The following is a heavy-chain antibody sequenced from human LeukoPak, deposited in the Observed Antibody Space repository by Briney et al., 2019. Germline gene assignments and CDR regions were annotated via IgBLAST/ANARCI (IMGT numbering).Heavy chain of an antibody. J-gene: IGHJ3*02. V-gene: IGHV3-49*04. CDR3: AKATSYYNNQGRNAAFDI. D-gene: IGHD4-11*01. CDR2: IRSKIWGGRP. CDR1: GFAFGDYA. Sequence: PGGSLRLSCSASGFAFGDYAVAWVRQAPGKGLEWVALIRSKIWGGRPEYAASVKGRFSISRDDSKDIAYLQMNSLQPEDSALYYCAKATSYYNNQGRNAAFDIWGQGTRVTVSS.